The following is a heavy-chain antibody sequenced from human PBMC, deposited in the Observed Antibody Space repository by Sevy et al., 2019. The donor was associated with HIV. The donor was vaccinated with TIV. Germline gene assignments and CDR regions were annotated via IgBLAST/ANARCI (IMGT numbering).Heavy chain of an antibody. CDR1: GYTFTGQY. V-gene: IGHV1-2*02. D-gene: IGHD5-18*01. J-gene: IGHJ4*02. CDR3: SRDLRLRGYSYGCFDY. CDR2: INPNSGDT. Sequence: ASVKVSCKASGYTFTGQYIHWVRQAPGQVLEWMGWINPNSGDTKYAQEFKGRVTMTRDTSISTAYMELSGLKSDDTAVYYCSRDLRLRGYSYGCFDYWGQGTLVTVSS.